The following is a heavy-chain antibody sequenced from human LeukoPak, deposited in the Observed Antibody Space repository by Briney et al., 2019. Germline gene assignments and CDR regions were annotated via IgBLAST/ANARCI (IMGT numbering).Heavy chain of an antibody. CDR2: ISYDGSNK. Sequence: GGSLRLSCAASGFTFSSYAMHWVRQAPGKGLEWVAVISYDGSNKYYADSVKGRFTISRDNSKNTLYLQMNSLRAEDTAVYYCARTLYCSSTSCYTFDYWGQGALVTVSS. CDR3: ARTLYCSSTSCYTFDY. CDR1: GFTFSSYA. J-gene: IGHJ4*02. D-gene: IGHD2-2*02. V-gene: IGHV3-30-3*01.